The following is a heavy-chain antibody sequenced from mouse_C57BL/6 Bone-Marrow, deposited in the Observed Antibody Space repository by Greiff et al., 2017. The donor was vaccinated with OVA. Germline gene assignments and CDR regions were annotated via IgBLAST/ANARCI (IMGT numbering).Heavy chain of an antibody. CDR1: GFTFSSYA. D-gene: IGHD1-1*01. Sequence: EVQGVESGGGLVKPGGSLKLSCAASGFTFSSYAMSWVRQTPEKRLEWVATISDGGSYTYYPDNVKGRFTISRDNAKNNLYLQMSHLKSEDTAMYFCARAPTTVGYFDVWGTGTTVTVSS. J-gene: IGHJ1*03. CDR2: ISDGGSYT. V-gene: IGHV5-4*01. CDR3: ARAPTTVGYFDV.